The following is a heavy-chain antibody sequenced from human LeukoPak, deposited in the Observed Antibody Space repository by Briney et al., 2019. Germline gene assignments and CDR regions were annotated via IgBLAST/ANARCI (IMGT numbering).Heavy chain of an antibody. CDR1: GGSASSGGYY. CDR3: ARLPFNYYDIGPWVY. CDR2: IYYSGST. Sequence: TLSLTCTVSGGSASSGGYYWSWIRQHPGKGLEWIGNIYYSGSTYYNSSLKSRVTISVDTSKNQFSLKLSSVTAADTAVYYCARLPFNYYDIGPWVYWGEGTLVTVSS. D-gene: IGHD3-22*01. J-gene: IGHJ4*02. V-gene: IGHV4-31*03.